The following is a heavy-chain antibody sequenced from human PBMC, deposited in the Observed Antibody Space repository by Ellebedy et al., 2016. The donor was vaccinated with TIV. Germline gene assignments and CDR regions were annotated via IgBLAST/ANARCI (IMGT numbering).Heavy chain of an antibody. CDR3: ARFVAAHGYDY. V-gene: IGHV4-61*03. D-gene: IGHD6-25*01. CDR1: GGSISSGGYS. J-gene: IGHJ4*02. CDR2: MYFSGGT. Sequence: MPSETLSLTCTVSGGSISSGGYSWGWIRQPPGKGLEWIGYMYFSGGTNSNPSLKSRVTISVDTSNNLFSLTLDSVTAADTAVYYCARFVAAHGYDYWGQGTLVTVSS.